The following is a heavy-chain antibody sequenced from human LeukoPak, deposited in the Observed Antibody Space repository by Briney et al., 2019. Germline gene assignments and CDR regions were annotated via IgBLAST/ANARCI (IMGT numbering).Heavy chain of an antibody. Sequence: ASVKVSCKASGYTFTSYYMHWVRQAPGQGLEWMGVINPSGGSTSYAQKFQRRVTMTRDMSTSTVYMEPSSLTSEDTAVYYCARSITIFGVVPTPKSYYMDVWGKGTTVTVSS. CDR2: INPSGGST. CDR1: GYTFTSYY. D-gene: IGHD3-3*01. J-gene: IGHJ6*03. CDR3: ARSITIFGVVPTPKSYYMDV. V-gene: IGHV1-46*01.